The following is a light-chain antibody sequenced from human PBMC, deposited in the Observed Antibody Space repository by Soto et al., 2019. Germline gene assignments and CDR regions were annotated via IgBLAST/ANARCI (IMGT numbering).Light chain of an antibody. CDR1: QGISSD. V-gene: IGKV1-9*01. CDR2: SAS. Sequence: IQLTQSPSSLSASVGDRVTITCRASQGISSDLAWYQQKPGKAPKLLIYSASTLQNGVPSRFSGSGSGTDFTVTIRGLQPEDFASYYCPHLNSYPVTFGQVTRLEIK. J-gene: IGKJ5*01. CDR3: PHLNSYPVT.